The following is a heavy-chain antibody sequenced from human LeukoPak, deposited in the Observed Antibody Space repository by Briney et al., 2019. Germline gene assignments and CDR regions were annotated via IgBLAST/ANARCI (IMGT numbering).Heavy chain of an antibody. J-gene: IGHJ4*02. CDR1: GCIFTSYS. Sequence: ASVKVSCKASGCIFTSYSIHWVRQAPGQGLEWMGVINPSGGSTRYAQKFQGRVTMTRDMSTSTVYMELSSLRSEDTAVHYCARDRVGYSYGYLLVYWGQGTLVTVSS. CDR2: INPSGGST. V-gene: IGHV1-46*01. D-gene: IGHD5-18*01. CDR3: ARDRVGYSYGYLLVY.